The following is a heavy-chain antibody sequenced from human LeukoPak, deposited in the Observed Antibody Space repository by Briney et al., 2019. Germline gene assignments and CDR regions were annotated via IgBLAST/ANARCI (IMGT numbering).Heavy chain of an antibody. CDR3: AKDLLFSITYYGGVAF. D-gene: IGHD1-26*01. Sequence: GGSLRLSCAASGLTYSSYAITWVRQAPGKVLEWVSGISGNGDITYYADSVKGRFTISRDNSKNTLYLQMYSLRAEDTAVYYCAKDLLFSITYYGGVAFWGQGTLVTVSS. CDR2: ISGNGDIT. CDR1: GLTYSSYA. J-gene: IGHJ4*02. V-gene: IGHV3-23*01.